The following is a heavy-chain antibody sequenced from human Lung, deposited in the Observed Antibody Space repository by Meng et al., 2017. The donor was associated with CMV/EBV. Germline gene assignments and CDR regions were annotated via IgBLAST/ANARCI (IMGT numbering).Heavy chain of an antibody. CDR2: ISSISRYI. J-gene: IGHJ4*02. Sequence: SEFTFSNYNMNWVRQAPGKGLEWVSSISSISRYIYYADSVKGRFTISRDNAKNSLYLQMNSLRAEDTAVYYCARDPGYSGLYYFDYWGRGTLVTVSS. D-gene: IGHD5-12*01. V-gene: IGHV3-21*01. CDR1: EFTFSNYN. CDR3: ARDPGYSGLYYFDY.